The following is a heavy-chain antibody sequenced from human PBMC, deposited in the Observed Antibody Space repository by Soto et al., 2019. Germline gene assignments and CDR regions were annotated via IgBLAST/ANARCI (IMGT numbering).Heavy chain of an antibody. CDR3: ARGRSSALQFDY. CDR2: ISGYSGNT. CDR1: GYPFSNFD. D-gene: IGHD6-6*01. J-gene: IGHJ4*02. Sequence: ASVKVSCKASGYPFSNFDVGCVRQAPGQGLEWMGWISGYSGNTGYAQKFQGRVTMTRNTSISTAYMELSSLRSEDTAVYYCARGRSSALQFDYWGQGTLVTVSS. V-gene: IGHV1-8*02.